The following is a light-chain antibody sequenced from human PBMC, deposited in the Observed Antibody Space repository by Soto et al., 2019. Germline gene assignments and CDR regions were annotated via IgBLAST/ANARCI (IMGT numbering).Light chain of an antibody. CDR2: AAA. J-gene: IGKJ4*01. V-gene: IGKV1-6*01. Sequence: AIQMTQSPSSLSASVGDRVTMTCRASQDIRNDLGWYQQKPGKAPKLLIYAAARLQSGVPSRFSGSGSGTDFTLTISSLQPEDFVTYYCLQDYNHPLTFGGGTKVEIK. CDR1: QDIRND. CDR3: LQDYNHPLT.